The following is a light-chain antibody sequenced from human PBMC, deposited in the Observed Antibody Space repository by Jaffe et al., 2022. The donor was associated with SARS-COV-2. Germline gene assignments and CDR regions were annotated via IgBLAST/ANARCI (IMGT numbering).Light chain of an antibody. Sequence: DIQMTQSPSTLSASVGDSVTITCRASQNIATWLAWYQQRPGRPPKLLVYKASTLESGLPSRFTGRGSGTEFTLTISGLQPDDFATYYCQQYHDYIMTFGQGTRLEI. CDR3: QQYHDYIMT. CDR2: KAS. CDR1: QNIATW. J-gene: IGKJ5*01. V-gene: IGKV1-5*03.